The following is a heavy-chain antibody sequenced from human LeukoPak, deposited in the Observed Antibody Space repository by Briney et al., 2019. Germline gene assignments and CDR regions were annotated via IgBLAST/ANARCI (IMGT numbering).Heavy chain of an antibody. J-gene: IGHJ4*02. CDR2: IASDGSST. Sequence: GGSLRLSCAASGFTFSSYWVNWVRQAPGKGLVWVSRIASDGSSTTYADSVKGRFSISRDNAKNTLYLQMNSLRVEDTAVYHCARGRPHGNDYWGQGTLVTVSS. D-gene: IGHD4-23*01. V-gene: IGHV3-74*01. CDR1: GFTFSSYW. CDR3: ARGRPHGNDY.